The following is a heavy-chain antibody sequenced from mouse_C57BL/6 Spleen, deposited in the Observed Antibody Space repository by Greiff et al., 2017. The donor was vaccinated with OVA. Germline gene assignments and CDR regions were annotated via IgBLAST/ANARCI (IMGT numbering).Heavy chain of an antibody. D-gene: IGHD2-3*01. Sequence: EVKLVESGGDLVKPGGSLKLSCAASGFTFSSYGMSWVRQTPDKRLEWVATISSGGSYTYYPDSVKGRVTISRDNAKNTLYLQMSSLKSEDTAMYYCARKVDGYYPFAYWGQGTLVTVSA. J-gene: IGHJ3*01. CDR1: GFTFSSYG. CDR3: ARKVDGYYPFAY. V-gene: IGHV5-6*01. CDR2: ISSGGSYT.